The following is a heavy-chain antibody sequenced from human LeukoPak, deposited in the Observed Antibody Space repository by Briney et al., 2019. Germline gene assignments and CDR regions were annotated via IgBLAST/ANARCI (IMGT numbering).Heavy chain of an antibody. D-gene: IGHD3-3*01. CDR2: IYYSGST. CDR1: GGSISSYY. CDR3: ARGHDFWSGSPTHFDY. J-gene: IGHJ4*02. V-gene: IGHV4-59*01. Sequence: PSETLSLTCTVSGGSISSYYWSWIRQPPGKGLEWIGYIYYSGSTNYNPSLKSRVTISVDTSKNQFSLKLSSVTAADTAVYYCARGHDFWSGSPTHFDYWGRGTLVTVSS.